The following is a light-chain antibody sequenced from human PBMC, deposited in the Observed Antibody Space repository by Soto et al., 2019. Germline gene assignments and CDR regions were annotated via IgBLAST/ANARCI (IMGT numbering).Light chain of an antibody. Sequence: QSVLTQPRSVSGSPGQSVTISCTGTSSDVGAYNYVSWYQRHPGIAPKLLIYDVNKRPSGVPDRFSGSKSGNTASLTISGLQAEDAADYYCCSYAGSYTLSVFGGGTKVTVL. CDR1: SSDVGAYNY. V-gene: IGLV2-11*01. J-gene: IGLJ2*01. CDR3: CSYAGSYTLSV. CDR2: DVN.